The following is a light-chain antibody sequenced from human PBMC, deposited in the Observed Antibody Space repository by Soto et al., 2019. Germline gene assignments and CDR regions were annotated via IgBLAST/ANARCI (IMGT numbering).Light chain of an antibody. Sequence: DIQMTQSPSTLSASVGDRVTITCRASQSISSWLAWYQQKPGKAPKLLIYDASSLESGVPSRFSGSGSGTEFPLTISSLQHDDFATYYCQQYNSYEWTFGQGTKVEIK. CDR3: QQYNSYEWT. J-gene: IGKJ1*01. CDR2: DAS. V-gene: IGKV1-5*01. CDR1: QSISSW.